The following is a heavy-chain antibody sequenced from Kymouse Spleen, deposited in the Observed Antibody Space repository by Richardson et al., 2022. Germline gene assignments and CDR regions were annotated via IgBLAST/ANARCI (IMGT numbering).Heavy chain of an antibody. CDR1: GFTFSSYG. Sequence: QVQLVESGGGVVQPGRSLRLSCAASGFTFSSYGMHWVRQAPGKGLEWVAVISYDGSNKYYADSVKGRFTISRDNSKNTLYLQMNSLRAEDTAVYYCAILTGTTFDYWGQGTLVTVSS. CDR2: ISYDGSNK. J-gene: IGHJ4*02. D-gene: IGHD1-7*01. V-gene: IGHV3-30*18. CDR3: AILTGTTFDY.